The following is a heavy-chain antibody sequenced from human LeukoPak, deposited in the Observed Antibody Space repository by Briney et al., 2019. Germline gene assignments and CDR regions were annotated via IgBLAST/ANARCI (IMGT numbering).Heavy chain of an antibody. D-gene: IGHD6-13*01. CDR2: INHSGST. CDR3: ARGPTIAAAGRDYYYYGMDV. Sequence: SETLSLTCAVYGGSFSGYYWSWIRQPPGKGLEWIAEINHSGSTNYNPSLKSRVTISVDTSKNQFSLKLSSVTAADTAVYYCARGPTIAAAGRDYYYYGMDVWGQGTTVTVSS. V-gene: IGHV4-34*01. J-gene: IGHJ6*02. CDR1: GGSFSGYY.